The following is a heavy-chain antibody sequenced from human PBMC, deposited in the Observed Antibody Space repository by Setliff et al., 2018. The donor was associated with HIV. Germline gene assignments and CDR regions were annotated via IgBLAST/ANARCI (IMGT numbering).Heavy chain of an antibody. CDR2: IHPSGVA. CDR1: GDSVNSGHYY. CDR3: ARGLDQEKSAY. V-gene: IGHV4-61*09. D-gene: IGHD6-19*01. Sequence: ASETLSLTCNVSGDSVNSGHYYWSWIRQPAGKGLEWVGHIHPSGVADANPSLRRRVTIAVDEAKNQFSLTLTSVSATDTAVYYCARGLDQEKSAYWGLGTLVTVSS. J-gene: IGHJ4*02.